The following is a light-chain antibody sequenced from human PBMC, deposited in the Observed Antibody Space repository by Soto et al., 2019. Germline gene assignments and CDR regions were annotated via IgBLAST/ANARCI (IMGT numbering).Light chain of an antibody. Sequence: QSVLTQPASVSGSPGQSITISCTGTSSDVGSYNLVSWYQHHPGKAPKLMIYEVSKRPSGVSNRFSGSKSGNTASLTISGLQAEDEADYYCCSYAGSSTLVFGTGNKVTIL. CDR2: EVS. CDR1: SSDVGSYNL. V-gene: IGLV2-23*02. CDR3: CSYAGSSTLV. J-gene: IGLJ1*01.